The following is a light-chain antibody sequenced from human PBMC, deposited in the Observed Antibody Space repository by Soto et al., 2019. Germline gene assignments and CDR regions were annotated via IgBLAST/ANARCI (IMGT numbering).Light chain of an antibody. J-gene: IGKJ1*01. CDR3: QQYGSSGT. Sequence: EIVWTQSPASLCLSPGGRATLSCRASQSVSSYLAWYQQKPGQAPRLLIYGASNRATGIPDRFSGSASGTDFTLTISRLEPEDFAVYYCQQYGSSGTFGQGTKVDI. CDR2: GAS. V-gene: IGKV3-20*01. CDR1: QSVSSY.